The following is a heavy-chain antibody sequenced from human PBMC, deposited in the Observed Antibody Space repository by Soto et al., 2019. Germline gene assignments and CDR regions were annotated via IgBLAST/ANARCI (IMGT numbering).Heavy chain of an antibody. Sequence: GGSLRLSCAASGFTFSSYGMHWVRQAPGKGLEWVAVISYDGSNKYYADSVKGRFTISRDNSKNTLYLQMNSLRAEDTAVYYCAKGRRMNRGDAFDIWGQGTMVTVSS. J-gene: IGHJ3*02. CDR2: ISYDGSNK. CDR1: GFTFSSYG. V-gene: IGHV3-30*18. D-gene: IGHD3-10*01. CDR3: AKGRRMNRGDAFDI.